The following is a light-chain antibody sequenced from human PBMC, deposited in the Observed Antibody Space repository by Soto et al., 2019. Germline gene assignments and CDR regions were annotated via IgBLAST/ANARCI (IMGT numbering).Light chain of an antibody. CDR1: NSDVGAYKF. Sequence: QSALTQPRSVSGAPGQSVTISCTGSNSDVGAYKFVSWLQHNPGEAPKVMIYDVTQRPSGVPDRFSGTNSGNTASLTISGLQAEDEADYYCCSYAGSYTWVFGSGTKVTVL. J-gene: IGLJ1*01. V-gene: IGLV2-11*01. CDR2: DVT. CDR3: CSYAGSYTWV.